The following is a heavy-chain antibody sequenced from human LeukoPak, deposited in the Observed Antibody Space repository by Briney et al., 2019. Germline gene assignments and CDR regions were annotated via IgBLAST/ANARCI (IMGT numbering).Heavy chain of an antibody. V-gene: IGHV5-10-1*01. CDR3: ARHFLGELPDMDV. Sequence: ASVKVSCKASGYTFTSYGISWVRQVPGKGLEWMGRIDPSDSYTKYSPSFQGHVTISGDESISTAYLQWSSLKASDTAMYYCARHFLGELPDMDVWGQGTTVTVSS. J-gene: IGHJ6*02. CDR2: IDPSDSYT. D-gene: IGHD1-26*01. CDR1: GYTFTSYG.